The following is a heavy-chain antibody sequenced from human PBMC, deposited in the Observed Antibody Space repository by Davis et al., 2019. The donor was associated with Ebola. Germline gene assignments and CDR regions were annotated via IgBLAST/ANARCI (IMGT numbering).Heavy chain of an antibody. Sequence: PGGSLRLSCAASGFTFSSYAMRWVRQAPGQGLEWISGITDNGGSTFYADSVRGRFTSSRDNSQNTLYLQMNSLIAEDSAVYYCAKRSCSGSSCYTFFDCWGQGSLVTVSS. V-gene: IGHV3-23*01. CDR2: ITDNGGST. CDR1: GFTFSSYA. J-gene: IGHJ4*02. D-gene: IGHD2-2*02. CDR3: AKRSCSGSSCYTFFDC.